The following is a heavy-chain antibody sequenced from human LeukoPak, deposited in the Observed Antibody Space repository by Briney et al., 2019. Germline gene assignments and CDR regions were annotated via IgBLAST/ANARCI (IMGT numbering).Heavy chain of an antibody. CDR3: AKVILDSSSYYFDY. V-gene: IGHV3-30*18. D-gene: IGHD6-13*01. CDR1: GFTFSSYG. Sequence: GGSLRLSCAASGFTFSSYGMHWVRQAPGKGLEWVAVISYDGSNKYYADSVKGRFTISRDNSKNTLYLQMNSLRAEDTAVYYCAKVILDSSSYYFDYWGQGTLVTVSS. CDR2: ISYDGSNK. J-gene: IGHJ4*02.